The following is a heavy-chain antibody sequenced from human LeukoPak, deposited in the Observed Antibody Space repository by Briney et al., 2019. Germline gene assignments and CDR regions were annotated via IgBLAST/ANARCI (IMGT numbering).Heavy chain of an antibody. CDR1: GGSIRSYY. CDR3: ARRAADHAFDI. V-gene: IGHV4-59*08. CDR2: IHYSGST. J-gene: IGHJ3*02. Sequence: SETLSLTCTVSGGSIRSYYWSWIRQPPGKGLEWIGYIHYSGSTNCNPSLKTRVTLSVDTSKNQFSLKLSSVTAADTAVYYCARRAADHAFDIWGQGTMVTVSS.